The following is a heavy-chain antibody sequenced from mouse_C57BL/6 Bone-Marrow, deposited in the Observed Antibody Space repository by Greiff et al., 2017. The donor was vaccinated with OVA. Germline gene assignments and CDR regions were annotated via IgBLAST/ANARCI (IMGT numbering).Heavy chain of an antibody. Sequence: VQLQQPGAELVKPGASVKLSCPASGYTFTRYWLHWVKQRPGRGIEWIGRIDPNSGGTKYNEKFKSKVTLHVEHPSSTAYMQLSSLTSEDSAVYYCARSNYGSGGYWGQGTTLTGSS. J-gene: IGHJ2*01. CDR2: IDPNSGGT. CDR3: ARSNYGSGGY. D-gene: IGHD1-1*01. CDR1: GYTFTRYW. V-gene: IGHV1-72*01.